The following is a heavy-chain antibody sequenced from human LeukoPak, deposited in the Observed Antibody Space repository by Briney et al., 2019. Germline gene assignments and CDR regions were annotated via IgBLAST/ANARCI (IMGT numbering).Heavy chain of an antibody. CDR3: ARSYGSGSPTFDY. D-gene: IGHD3-10*01. Sequence: SETLSLTCSVSGGSIRSWNYYWGWIRQPPGKGLEWIGSIYYSGSTYYNPSLKSRVTISVDTSKNQFSLKLSSVTAADTAVYYCARSYGSGSPTFDYWGQGTLVTVSS. J-gene: IGHJ4*02. V-gene: IGHV4-39*07. CDR1: GGSIRSWNYY. CDR2: IYYSGST.